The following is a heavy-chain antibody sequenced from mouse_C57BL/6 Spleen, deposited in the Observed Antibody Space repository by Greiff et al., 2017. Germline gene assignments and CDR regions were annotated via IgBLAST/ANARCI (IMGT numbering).Heavy chain of an antibody. V-gene: IGHV1-69*01. D-gene: IGHD1-1*01. CDR1: GYTFTSYW. J-gene: IGHJ3*01. CDR2: IDPSDSYT. Sequence: QVQLQQSGAELVMPGASVKLSCKASGYTFTSYWMHWVKQRPGQGLEWIGEIDPSDSYTNYNQKFKGKSTLTVDKSSSTAYMQLSSLTSEDSAVYYCVFTTVVEAYWGQGTLVTVSA. CDR3: VFTTVVEAY.